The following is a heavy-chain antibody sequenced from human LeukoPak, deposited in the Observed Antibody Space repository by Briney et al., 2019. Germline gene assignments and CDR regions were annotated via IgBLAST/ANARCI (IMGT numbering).Heavy chain of an antibody. Sequence: GESLRISCKAYGYNFITHWIGWVRQMPGKGLEWMGIIHPGDFGTKYNPSFQGQVTISADKSISTVYLQWSSLKASDTAMYYCARHYDYYGERGTYKGYGMDVWGQGTTVTVSS. J-gene: IGHJ6*02. CDR1: GYNFITHW. V-gene: IGHV5-51*01. CDR2: IHPGDFGT. CDR3: ARHYDYYGERGTYKGYGMDV. D-gene: IGHD3-16*01.